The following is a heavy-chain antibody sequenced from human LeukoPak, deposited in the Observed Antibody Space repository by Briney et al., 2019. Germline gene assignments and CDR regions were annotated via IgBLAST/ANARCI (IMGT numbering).Heavy chain of an antibody. CDR1: GFTFRSYA. J-gene: IGHJ4*02. CDR3: ARTSALSFDY. Sequence: PGGSPRLSCAASGFTFRSYAMSWVRQAPGKGLEWVSGISGSGTTTYYADSVKGRFTISRDNSKNTLYLQMNSLRAEDTAVYYCARTSALSFDYWGQGTLITVSS. D-gene: IGHD2/OR15-2a*01. CDR2: ISGSGTTT. V-gene: IGHV3-23*01.